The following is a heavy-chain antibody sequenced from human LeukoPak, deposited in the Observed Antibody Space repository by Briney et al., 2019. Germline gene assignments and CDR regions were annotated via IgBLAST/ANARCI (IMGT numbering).Heavy chain of an antibody. CDR1: GFTFSSYA. J-gene: IGHJ4*02. V-gene: IGHV3-23*01. D-gene: IGHD5-18*01. CDR2: ISGSGGST. CDR3: AKDMTSYGPPYYFDY. Sequence: GGSLRLSCAPSGFTFSSYAMSWVRQAPGKGLEWVSAISGSGGSTYYADSVKGRFTISRDNSKNTLYLQMNSLRAEDTAVYYCAKDMTSYGPPYYFDYWGQGTLVTVSS.